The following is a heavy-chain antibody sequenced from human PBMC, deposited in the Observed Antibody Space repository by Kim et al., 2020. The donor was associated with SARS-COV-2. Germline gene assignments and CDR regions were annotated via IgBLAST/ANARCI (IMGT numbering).Heavy chain of an antibody. CDR3: VREGADV. Sequence: DDSDGRYSPSFQGQVTISADKSISTAYLQWSSLKASDTAMYYCVREGADVWGQGTTVTVSS. CDR2: DDSDG. V-gene: IGHV5-51*01. J-gene: IGHJ6*02.